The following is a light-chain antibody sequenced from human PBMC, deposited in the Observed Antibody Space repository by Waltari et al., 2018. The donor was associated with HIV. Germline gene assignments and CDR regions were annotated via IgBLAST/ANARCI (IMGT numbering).Light chain of an antibody. CDR3: QTWGPGSGV. V-gene: IGLV4-69*01. CDR2: VNSDGSH. J-gene: IGLJ3*02. CDR1: SGHSTYG. Sequence: QLVLTQSPSASASLGASVKLTCTLSSGHSTYGIAWHQQQPEKGPRYLMKVNSDGSHTKGGRIPDRCLGSSSGAERYLTNSSLQSEDEAVYYWQTWGPGSGVFGRGTQLTVL.